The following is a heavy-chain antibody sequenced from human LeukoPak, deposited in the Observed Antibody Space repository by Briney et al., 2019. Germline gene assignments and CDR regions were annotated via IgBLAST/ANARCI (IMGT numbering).Heavy chain of an antibody. CDR1: GGTFSSYA. D-gene: IGHD1-26*01. V-gene: IGHV1-69*04. Sequence: SVKVSCKASGGTFSSYAISWVRQAPGQGLEWMGRIIPILGIANYAQKFQGRVTITADKSTSTAYMGLSSLRSEDTAVYYCARSRRLGAFRDAFDIWGQGTMVTVSS. CDR3: ARSRRLGAFRDAFDI. CDR2: IIPILGIA. J-gene: IGHJ3*02.